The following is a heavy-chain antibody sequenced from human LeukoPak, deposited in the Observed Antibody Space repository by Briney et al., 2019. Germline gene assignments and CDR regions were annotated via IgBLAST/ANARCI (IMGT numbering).Heavy chain of an antibody. V-gene: IGHV3-7*01. J-gene: IGHJ1*01. CDR3: ATYSSLNRREFQY. CDR1: GFTFSNYW. CDR2: IKTDGSEK. D-gene: IGHD3-22*01. Sequence: GGSVRLSCEGSGFTFSNYWMGWVRQAPGKGLQWVANIKTDGSEKYYVDSVKGRFTISRDNAKNSLYLQMNSLRAEDTAVYYCATYSSLNRREFQYWGQGTLLTVSS.